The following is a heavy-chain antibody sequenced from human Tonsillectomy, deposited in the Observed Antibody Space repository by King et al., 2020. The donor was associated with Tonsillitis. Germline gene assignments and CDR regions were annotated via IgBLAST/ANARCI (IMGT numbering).Heavy chain of an antibody. D-gene: IGHD6-19*01. CDR2: INPNNGGT. CDR3: ARGCISVAHWFDP. CDR1: GDTFTGYY. J-gene: IGHJ5*02. V-gene: IGHV1-2*02. Sequence: QLVQSGAEVKKPGASVKVSCKTSGDTFTGYYLHWVRHAPGQGLEWMGWINPNNGGTTSAQKFKGRVSMTRDTSISTVYMELSRLRSDDTAVYFCARGCISVAHWFDPWGQGTLVTVSS.